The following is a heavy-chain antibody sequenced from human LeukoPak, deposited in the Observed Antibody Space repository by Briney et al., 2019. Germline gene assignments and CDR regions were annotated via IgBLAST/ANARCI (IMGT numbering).Heavy chain of an antibody. CDR3: ARDPGGYYFDY. J-gene: IGHJ4*02. CDR2: IYSGGST. D-gene: IGHD3-10*01. Sequence: GGSLRLSCAASGFTVSSNYMSWVRQAPGKGLEWVSVIYSGGSTYYADSVKGRFTISRDNSKNTLYLQMNSLRAEDTAVYYCARDPGGYYFDYWGQGTLVTVSS. V-gene: IGHV3-53*01. CDR1: GFTVSSNY.